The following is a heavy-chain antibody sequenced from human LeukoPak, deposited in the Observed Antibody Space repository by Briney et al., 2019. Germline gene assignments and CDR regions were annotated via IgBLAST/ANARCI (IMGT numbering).Heavy chain of an antibody. CDR1: GFTFSSYG. V-gene: IGHV3-30*18. CDR2: ISYDGSNK. D-gene: IGHD1-26*01. J-gene: IGHJ3*02. Sequence: PGGSLRLSCAASGFTFSSYGMHWVRQAPGKGLEWVAVISYDGSNKYYADSVKGRFTISRDNSKNTLYLQVNSLRAEDTAVYYCAKDPLSGSYGGDAFGIWGQGTMVTVSS. CDR3: AKDPLSGSYGGDAFGI.